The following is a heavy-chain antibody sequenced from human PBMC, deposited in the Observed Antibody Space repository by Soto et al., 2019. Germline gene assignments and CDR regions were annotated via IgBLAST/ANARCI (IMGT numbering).Heavy chain of an antibody. CDR1: GGSISSSSYY. CDR3: ARRYCSSTSCYRHSGYYMDV. CDR2: IYYSGST. Sequence: SETLSLTCTVSGGSISSSSYYWGWIRQPPGKGLEWIGYIYYSGSTNYNPSLKSRVTISVDTSKNQFSLKLSSVTAADTAVYYCARRYCSSTSCYRHSGYYMDVWGKGTTVTVSS. V-gene: IGHV4-61*05. D-gene: IGHD2-2*02. J-gene: IGHJ6*03.